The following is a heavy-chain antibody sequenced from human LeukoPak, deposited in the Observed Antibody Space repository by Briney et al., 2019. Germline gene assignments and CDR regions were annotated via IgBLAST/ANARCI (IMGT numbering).Heavy chain of an antibody. J-gene: IGHJ4*02. V-gene: IGHV3-23*01. CDR3: AKRVWFGETNSDY. Sequence: PGGSLRLSCAASGFTFSRHAMSWVRQAPGKGLEWISSISGSGGGTYYADSVKGRFTISRDTSKNTLYLQMNSLRAEDTAVYYCAKRVWFGETNSDYWGQGTLVTVSS. CDR2: ISGSGGGT. CDR1: GFTFSRHA. D-gene: IGHD3-10*01.